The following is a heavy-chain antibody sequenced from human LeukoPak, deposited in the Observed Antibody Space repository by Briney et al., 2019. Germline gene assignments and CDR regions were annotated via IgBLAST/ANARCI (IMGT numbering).Heavy chain of an antibody. CDR2: LSGSGRST. CDR1: GFTFGDYL. D-gene: IGHD3-22*01. V-gene: IGHV3-23*01. Sequence: PGGSLRLSCTASGFTFGDYLMSWVRQAPGRGLEWVAGLSGSGRSTTYADSVKGRFTISRGNPKNTLYLQMNSLRVEDTAIYFCAKRGVVIRVILVGFHKEAHYFDSWGRGAQVTVSS. J-gene: IGHJ4*02. CDR3: AKRGVVIRVILVGFHKEAHYFDS.